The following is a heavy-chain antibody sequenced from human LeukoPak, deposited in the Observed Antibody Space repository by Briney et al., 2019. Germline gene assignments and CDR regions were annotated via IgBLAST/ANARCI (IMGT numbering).Heavy chain of an antibody. J-gene: IGHJ4*02. CDR1: GYSISSGYY. D-gene: IGHD3-10*01. V-gene: IGHV4-38-2*02. Sequence: SETLSLTCTVSGYSISSGYYWGWIRQPPGKGLEWIGSIYHSGSTYYNPSLKSRVTISVDTSKNQFPLKLSSVTAADTAVYYCARIPAPGNYYGSGSSYFDYWGQGTLVTVSS. CDR2: IYHSGST. CDR3: ARIPAPGNYYGSGSSYFDY.